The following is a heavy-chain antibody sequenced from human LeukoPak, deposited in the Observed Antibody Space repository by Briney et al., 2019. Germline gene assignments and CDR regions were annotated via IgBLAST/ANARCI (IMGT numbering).Heavy chain of an antibody. J-gene: IGHJ3*02. CDR2: IYTSGST. D-gene: IGHD3-22*01. V-gene: IGHV4-4*07. Sequence: SETLSLTCTVSGGSISRYYWSWIRQPAGKGLEWIGRIYTSGSTNYNPSLKSRVTMSIDTSKNQFSLKLSSVTAADTAVYYCARAADSSAYTSFDIWGQGKLVTVSS. CDR3: ARAADSSAYTSFDI. CDR1: GGSISRYY.